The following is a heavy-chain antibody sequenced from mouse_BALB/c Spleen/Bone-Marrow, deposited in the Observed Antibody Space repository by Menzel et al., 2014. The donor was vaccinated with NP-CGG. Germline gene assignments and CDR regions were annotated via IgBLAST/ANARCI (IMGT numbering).Heavy chain of an antibody. D-gene: IGHD3-1*01. J-gene: IGHJ4*01. CDR2: IDPSDSYT. CDR3: ATARATSYAMDY. V-gene: IGHV1-69*02. Sequence: QVQLQQPGAELVKPGASVKLSCKASGYTFTSYWMHWVKQRPGQGLEWIGEIDPSDSYTNHNQKFKGKATLTVDKSSSTAYMQLSSLTSEDSAVYYCATARATSYAMDYWGQGTSVTVSS. CDR1: GYTFTSYW.